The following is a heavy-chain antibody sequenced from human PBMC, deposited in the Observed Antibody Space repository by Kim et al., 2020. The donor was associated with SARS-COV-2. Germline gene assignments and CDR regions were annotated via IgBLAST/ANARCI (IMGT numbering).Heavy chain of an antibody. V-gene: IGHV3-30-3*01. CDR2: ISYDGSNK. CDR1: GFTFSSYA. Sequence: GWSLRLSCAASGFTFSSYAMHWVRQAPGKGLEWVAVISYDGSNKYFADSVKGRFTISRDNSKNTLYLQMNSLRAEDTAVYYCARDYRSPYSISPYNPGYWGQGTLVTVSS. CDR3: ARDYRSPYSISPYNPGY. J-gene: IGHJ4*02. D-gene: IGHD6-13*01.